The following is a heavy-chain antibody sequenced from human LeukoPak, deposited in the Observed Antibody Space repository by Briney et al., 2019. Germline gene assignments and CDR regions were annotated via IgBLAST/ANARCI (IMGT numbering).Heavy chain of an antibody. CDR1: GFSLTTNEVA. J-gene: IGHJ4*02. Sequence: SGPTLVKPTQTLTLTCTFSGFSLTTNEVAVGWIRQPPGEALEWLALIYWDDEKRYRPSLKDRLTITKDTSKNQVVLTMTNMDPVDTGTYYCAHTRWTRGYFDYWGQGTLVTVSS. CDR3: AHTRWTRGYFDY. CDR2: IYWDDEK. D-gene: IGHD5-24*01. V-gene: IGHV2-5*02.